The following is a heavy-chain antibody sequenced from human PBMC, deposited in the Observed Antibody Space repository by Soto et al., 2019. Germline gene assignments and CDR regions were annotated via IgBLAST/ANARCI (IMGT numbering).Heavy chain of an antibody. V-gene: IGHV3-30-3*01. Sequence: ESGGGVVQPGRSLRLSCAASGFTFSSYAMHWVRQAPGKGLEWVAVISYDGSNKYYADSVKGRFTISRDNSKNTLYLQMNSLRAEDTAVYYCARDLGSHYFDYWGQGTLVTVSS. J-gene: IGHJ4*02. CDR1: GFTFSSYA. D-gene: IGHD2-15*01. CDR3: ARDLGSHYFDY. CDR2: ISYDGSNK.